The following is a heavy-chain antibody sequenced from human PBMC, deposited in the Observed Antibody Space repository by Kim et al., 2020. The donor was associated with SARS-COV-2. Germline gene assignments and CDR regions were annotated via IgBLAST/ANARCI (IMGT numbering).Heavy chain of an antibody. Sequence: GGSLRLSCEGSGFTFSNYAMNWVRQAPGKGLEWVANVSYFGSSEEYAEFVRGRFTISRDNSQSKLYLQLNSLRPEDTAVYYCVREKRDASLATFDLWGQGTLVTVSP. V-gene: IGHV3-30*01. CDR2: VSYFGSSE. CDR3: VREKRDASLATFDL. J-gene: IGHJ3*01. CDR1: GFTFSNYA. D-gene: IGHD2-2*01.